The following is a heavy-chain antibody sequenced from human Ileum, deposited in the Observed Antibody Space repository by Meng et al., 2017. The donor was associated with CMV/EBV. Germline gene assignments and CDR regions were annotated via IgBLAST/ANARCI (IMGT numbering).Heavy chain of an antibody. J-gene: IGHJ6*02. CDR3: ARTRTYFGVVIIYYYGMDV. D-gene: IGHD3-3*01. CDR2: IKQDGSEK. CDR1: DFPVINTY. Sequence: GESLKISCAASDFPVINTYMSWVRQAPGKGLEWVANIKQDGSEKYYVDSVKGRFTISRDNAKNSLYLQMNSLRAEDTAVYYCARTRTYFGVVIIYYYGMDVWGQGTTVTVSS. V-gene: IGHV3-7*01.